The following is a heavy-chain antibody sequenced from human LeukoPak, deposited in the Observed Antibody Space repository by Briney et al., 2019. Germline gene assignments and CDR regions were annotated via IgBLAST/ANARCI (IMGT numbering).Heavy chain of an antibody. J-gene: IGHJ4*02. CDR1: GGSFSGYY. CDR2: INHSGST. CDR3: ARGRWNTALF. V-gene: IGHV4-34*01. D-gene: IGHD5-18*01. Sequence: SSETLSLTCAVYGGSFSGYYWGWIRQPPGKGLEWIGEINHSGSTNYNPSLKSRVTISVDTSKNQFSLKLSSVTAADTAVYYCARGRWNTALFWGQGTLVTVSS.